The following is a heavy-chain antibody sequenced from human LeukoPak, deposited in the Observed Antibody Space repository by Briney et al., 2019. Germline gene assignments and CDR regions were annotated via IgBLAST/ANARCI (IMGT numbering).Heavy chain of an antibody. CDR1: GFTVSSNY. J-gene: IGHJ5*02. CDR3: ARERCSSGNCYRGGFDP. V-gene: IGHV3-53*01. Sequence: GGSLRLSCAASGFTVSSNYMSWVRQAPGKGLEWVSVTYSGGSTNYADSVKGRFTISRDSSKNTLYLQMDSLRAEDTAVYYCARERCSSGNCYRGGFDPWGQGTLVTVSS. D-gene: IGHD2-15*01. CDR2: TYSGGST.